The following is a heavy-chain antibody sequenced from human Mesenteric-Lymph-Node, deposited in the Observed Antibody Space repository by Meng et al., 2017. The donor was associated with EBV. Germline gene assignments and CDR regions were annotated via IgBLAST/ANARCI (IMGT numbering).Heavy chain of an antibody. CDR1: GGSISTSNW. D-gene: IGHD6-19*01. CDR2: IYHRGST. Sequence: VPMQEPGPGLVKPSGTLSLTCAAAGGSISTSNWWSWVRPPPGKGLEWIGEIYHRGSTNYNPSLTSRVTISVDESKNEFSLSLTSVTAADTAVYFCARVNEGQWLVRGAFDYWGQGTLVTVSS. J-gene: IGHJ4*02. V-gene: IGHV4-4*02. CDR3: ARVNEGQWLVRGAFDY.